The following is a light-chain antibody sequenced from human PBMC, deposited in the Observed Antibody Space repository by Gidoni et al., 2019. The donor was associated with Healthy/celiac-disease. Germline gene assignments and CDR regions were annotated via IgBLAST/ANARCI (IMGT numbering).Light chain of an antibody. CDR2: DVS. J-gene: IGLJ3*02. CDR3: SSYTSSSTLGV. CDR1: SSDVGGYNY. Sequence: QSARPQPASVSGSPGQSITISCTGTSSDVGGYNYVSWYQQHPGKAPKLMIYDVSNRPSGVSNRFSGSKSGNTASLTISGLQAEDEADYYCSSYTSSSTLGVFGGGTKLTVL. V-gene: IGLV2-14*03.